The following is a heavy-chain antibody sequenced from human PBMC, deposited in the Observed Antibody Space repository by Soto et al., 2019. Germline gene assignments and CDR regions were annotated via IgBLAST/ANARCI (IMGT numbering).Heavy chain of an antibody. CDR3: ARDLHDCTNGVCNVFDS. Sequence: GGSLRLSCAASGFTFSSYTIHWVRQAPGKGLEWVAVISYDGSNKYYAEYVKGRFTISRDNSKNTLYLQMNSLRAEDTAVYYCARDLHDCTNGVCNVFDSWGQGTLVTVSS. V-gene: IGHV3-30-3*01. CDR1: GFTFSSYT. J-gene: IGHJ4*02. CDR2: ISYDGSNK. D-gene: IGHD2-8*01.